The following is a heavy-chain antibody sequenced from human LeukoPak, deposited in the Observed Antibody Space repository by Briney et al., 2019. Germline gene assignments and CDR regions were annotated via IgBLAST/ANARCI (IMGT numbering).Heavy chain of an antibody. CDR1: GFTFSNSG. CDR3: AKGGRDTSKYYFDY. J-gene: IGHJ4*02. V-gene: IGHV3-30*02. CDR2: VWFGESSQ. Sequence: PGGSLRLSCAASGFTFSNSGMHWVRQAPGEGLEWVAGVWFGESSQSYPDAVKGRFTISRDNSKNAVWLEMNSLRVEDTAVYYCAKGGRDTSKYYFDYWGQGTQVTVSS. D-gene: IGHD1-26*01.